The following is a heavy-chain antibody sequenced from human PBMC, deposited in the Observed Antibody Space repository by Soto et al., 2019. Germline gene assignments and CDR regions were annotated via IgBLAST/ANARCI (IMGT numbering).Heavy chain of an antibody. CDR2: ISSSSSTI. CDR1: GFTFSSYS. J-gene: IGHJ4*02. V-gene: IGHV3-48*01. Sequence: GGSLRLSCAASGFTFSSYSMNWVRQAPGKGLEWLSYISSSSSTIYYADSVKGRFTISRDSSKNTVSLEMTSLRAEDTAVYYCAKGGRQWLVTSDFNYWGQGALVTVS. CDR3: AKGGRQWLVTSDFNY. D-gene: IGHD6-19*01.